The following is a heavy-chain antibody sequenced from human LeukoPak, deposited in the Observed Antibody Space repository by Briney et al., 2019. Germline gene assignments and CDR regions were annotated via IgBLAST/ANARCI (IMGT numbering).Heavy chain of an antibody. Sequence: SETLSLTCTVSGGSISTYYWSWIRQPAGKGLEWIGRIYISGSTNYNPSLKSRVTMSVDTSKNQFSLKLSSVTAADTAVYYCARVPPDSSSWSIFDYWGQGTLVTVSS. D-gene: IGHD6-13*01. J-gene: IGHJ4*02. CDR3: ARVPPDSSSWSIFDY. CDR2: IYISGST. V-gene: IGHV4-4*07. CDR1: GGSISTYY.